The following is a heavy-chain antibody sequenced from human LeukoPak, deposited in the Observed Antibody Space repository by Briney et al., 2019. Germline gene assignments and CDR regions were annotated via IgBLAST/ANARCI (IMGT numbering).Heavy chain of an antibody. J-gene: IGHJ4*02. CDR3: AKGRVYFDY. Sequence: GGSLRLSCAASGFAFGHYTMHWVRQAPGKGLEWVSLISWDGGNTYYADSVKGRFTISRDNNKNSLYLQMNSLRAEDTAVYYCAKGRVYFDYWGQGTLVTVSS. CDR2: ISWDGGNT. CDR1: GFAFGHYT. V-gene: IGHV3-43*01.